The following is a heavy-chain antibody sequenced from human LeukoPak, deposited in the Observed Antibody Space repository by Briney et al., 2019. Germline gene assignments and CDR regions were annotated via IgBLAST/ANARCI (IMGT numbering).Heavy chain of an antibody. J-gene: IGHJ4*02. CDR3: AKPSSGWYRFDY. V-gene: IGHV3-43*02. Sequence: GGALRLSCAASGFTFDDYAMHWVRQAPGRGLEWVSLISGDGGSTYYADSVKGRFTISRDNSKDSLYLQMNSLRTEYTALYYCAKPSSGWYRFDYWGQGTLVTVSS. CDR2: ISGDGGST. D-gene: IGHD6-19*01. CDR1: GFTFDDYA.